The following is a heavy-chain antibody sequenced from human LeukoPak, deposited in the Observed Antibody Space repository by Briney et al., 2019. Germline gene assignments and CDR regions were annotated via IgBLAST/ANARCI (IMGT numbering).Heavy chain of an antibody. CDR1: GFTFDDYA. CDR3: ARELHDYVLDY. J-gene: IGHJ4*02. CDR2: ISWNSGSI. V-gene: IGHV3-9*01. Sequence: PGRSLRLSCAASGFTFDDYAMHWVRQAPGKGLEWVSGISWNSGSIVYADSVKGRFTISRDNAKNSLYLQMNSLRAEDTALYYCARELHDYVLDYWGQGTLVTVSS. D-gene: IGHD3-16*01.